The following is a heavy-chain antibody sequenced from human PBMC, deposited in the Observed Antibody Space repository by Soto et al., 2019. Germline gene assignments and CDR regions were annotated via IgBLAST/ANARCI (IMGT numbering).Heavy chain of an antibody. V-gene: IGHV3-30*03. J-gene: IGHJ4*02. D-gene: IGHD5-12*01. CDR1: GFIFSNNG. CDR2: ISYDGGET. Sequence: GGSLRLSCAGSGFIFSNNGMHWVRQAPGKGLEWVAFISYDGGETFYADSVKGRFTISRDNSKSTLFLHMNSLKKEDTAVYYCAITSVADESFYYWGQGTLGTVAS. CDR3: AITSVADESFYY.